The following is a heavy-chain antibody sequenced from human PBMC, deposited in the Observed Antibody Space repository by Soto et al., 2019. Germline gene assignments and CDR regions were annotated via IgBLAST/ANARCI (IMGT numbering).Heavy chain of an antibody. V-gene: IGHV1-18*01. Sequence: QVHLVQSGAEVKKPGASVKVSCKGSGYAFTTYGITWVRQAPGQGLEWMGWISAHNGNTNYAQKPQGRVLVTRDTTTSTAYMGLRCLRSVETAVYYCARGRYGDYWGQGALVTVSS. J-gene: IGHJ4*02. CDR1: GYAFTTYG. CDR2: ISAHNGNT. CDR3: ARGRYGDY. D-gene: IGHD1-1*01.